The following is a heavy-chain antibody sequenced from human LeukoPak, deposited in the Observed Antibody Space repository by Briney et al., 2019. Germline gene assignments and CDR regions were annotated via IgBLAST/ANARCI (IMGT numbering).Heavy chain of an antibody. CDR3: ARQGQPNYYDSSGPSWFDP. Sequence: SETLSLTCAVSGGSISSSNWWNWVRQPPGKGLEWICDVYHSGSTHYNPSLKSRVTIFVDTSKTQFSLKLSSVPAADTAVYYCARQGQPNYYDSSGPSWFDPWGQGTLVTVSS. V-gene: IGHV4-4*02. CDR1: GGSISSSNW. J-gene: IGHJ5*02. D-gene: IGHD3-22*01. CDR2: VYHSGST.